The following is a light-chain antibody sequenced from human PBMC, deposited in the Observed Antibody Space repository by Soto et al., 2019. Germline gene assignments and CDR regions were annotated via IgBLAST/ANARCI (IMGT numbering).Light chain of an antibody. V-gene: IGKV3-11*01. Sequence: EIVLTQSPATLSLSPGERATLSCRASQSVSSYLAWYQQKPGQAPRLLIYDASNRATGITARFSGSGSGTDFTLTISSLEPEDFAVYYCQQRSNCPLTFGQGTRLEIK. CDR1: QSVSSY. CDR2: DAS. CDR3: QQRSNCPLT. J-gene: IGKJ5*01.